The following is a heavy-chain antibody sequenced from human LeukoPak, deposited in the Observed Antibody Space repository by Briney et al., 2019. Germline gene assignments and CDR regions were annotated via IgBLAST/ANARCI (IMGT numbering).Heavy chain of an antibody. CDR2: INTDGNSP. J-gene: IGHJ4*02. D-gene: IGHD3-16*01. CDR1: GFTFTTYW. V-gene: IGHV3-74*01. Sequence: PGGSVRLSCAASGFTFTTYWMCWVRQAPGKGLVWVSGINTDGNSPVYADSVKGRFTISRDNAKGTLYLQMESLRDEDTAVYYCARDFKDLGVWGQGALVTVSS. CDR3: ARDFKDLGV.